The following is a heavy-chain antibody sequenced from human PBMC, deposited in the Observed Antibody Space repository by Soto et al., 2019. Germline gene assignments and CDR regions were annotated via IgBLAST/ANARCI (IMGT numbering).Heavy chain of an antibody. CDR1: GFTFSNYA. D-gene: IGHD2-2*01. CDR3: ARPVVPAAFYYYYGTDV. CDR2: ISGSGDSR. J-gene: IGHJ6*02. Sequence: GGSLRLSCAASGFTFSNYAMTWVRQAPGKGLEWVSGISGSGDSRYYADSVKGRFTFSRDSSKNTLYLHMNSLRAEDTAVYYCARPVVPAAFYYYYGTDVWGQGTTVTVSS. V-gene: IGHV3-23*01.